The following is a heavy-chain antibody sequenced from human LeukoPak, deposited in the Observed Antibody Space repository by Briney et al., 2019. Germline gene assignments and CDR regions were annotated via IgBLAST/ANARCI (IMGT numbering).Heavy chain of an antibody. Sequence: PSETLSLTCTVSGGSISSYYWSWIRQPPGKGLEWIGYIYYSGYTNYNPSLKSRVTISVDPSKNQFSLKLSSVTAADTAVYYCARRYYTNGVYYYDYWGQGTLVTVSS. CDR1: GGSISSYY. CDR2: IYYSGYT. V-gene: IGHV4-59*08. CDR3: ARRYYTNGVYYYDY. D-gene: IGHD2-8*01. J-gene: IGHJ4*02.